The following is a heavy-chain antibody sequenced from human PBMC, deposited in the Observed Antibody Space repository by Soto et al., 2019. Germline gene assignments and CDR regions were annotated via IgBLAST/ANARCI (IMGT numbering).Heavy chain of an antibody. Sequence: QVQLVQSGAEVKKPGSSVKVSCTASGGTFSNYAISWVRQAPGQGLEWMGGIIPIFGTVNYAQKFQGRVTITADESTSTAYMELSSLRSEDTAVYYCARGNHRWLQLWYFDLWGRGTMVTVAS. CDR3: ARGNHRWLQLWYFDL. CDR1: GGTFSNYA. CDR2: IIPIFGTV. V-gene: IGHV1-69*12. J-gene: IGHJ2*01. D-gene: IGHD5-12*01.